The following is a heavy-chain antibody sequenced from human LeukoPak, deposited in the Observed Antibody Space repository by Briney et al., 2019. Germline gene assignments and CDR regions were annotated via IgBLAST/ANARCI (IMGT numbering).Heavy chain of an antibody. CDR2: LSGSGGST. V-gene: IGHV3-23*01. Sequence: SGGSLRLSCAASGFTFSIYAMSWVRQAPGKGLECVSALSGSGGSTYYADSVKGRFTFSRDNSKNTLYLQMNSLRAEDTAVYYCAKDKGYSSGWYDYYGMDVWGQGTTVTVSS. D-gene: IGHD6-19*01. J-gene: IGHJ6*02. CDR3: AKDKGYSSGWYDYYGMDV. CDR1: GFTFSIYA.